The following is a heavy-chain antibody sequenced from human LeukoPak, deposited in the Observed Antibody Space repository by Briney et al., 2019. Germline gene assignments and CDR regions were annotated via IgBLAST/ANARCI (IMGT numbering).Heavy chain of an antibody. D-gene: IGHD3-10*01. V-gene: IGHV4-38-2*02. Sequence: SETLSLTCTVSGYSISSGYYWGWIRQPPGQGLEWIGSIYHSGSTYYNPSLKSRVTMSVDTSKNQFSLKLTSVTAADTAVYYCAKSLYGSGSYYNWFDPWGQGTLVTVSS. CDR2: IYHSGST. J-gene: IGHJ5*02. CDR1: GYSISSGYY. CDR3: AKSLYGSGSYYNWFDP.